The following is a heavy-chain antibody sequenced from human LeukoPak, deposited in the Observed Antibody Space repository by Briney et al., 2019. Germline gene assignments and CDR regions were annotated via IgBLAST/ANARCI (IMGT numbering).Heavy chain of an antibody. J-gene: IGHJ4*02. CDR2: IYYSGST. Sequence: SETLSLTCTVSGGSISSYYWSWIRQPPGKGLEWIGYIYYSGSTNYNPSLKSRVTISVDTSKNQFSLKLSSVTAADTAVYYCARNDFWSGYYIPRGYYFDYWGQGTLVTVSS. CDR3: ARNDFWSGYYIPRGYYFDY. CDR1: GGSISSYY. V-gene: IGHV4-59*12. D-gene: IGHD3-3*01.